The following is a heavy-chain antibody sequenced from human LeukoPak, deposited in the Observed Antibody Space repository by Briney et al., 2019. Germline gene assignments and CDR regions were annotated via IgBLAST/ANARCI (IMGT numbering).Heavy chain of an antibody. J-gene: IGHJ4*02. Sequence: PGESLRLSCAASGFTFSSYAMRWVRQAPGKGLEWVSAISGSGGSTYYADSVKGRFTISRDNSKNTLYLQMNSLRAEDTAVYYCAKDSAVAGTGVYFDYWGQGTLVTVSS. CDR2: ISGSGGST. CDR3: AKDSAVAGTGVYFDY. CDR1: GFTFSSYA. D-gene: IGHD6-19*01. V-gene: IGHV3-23*01.